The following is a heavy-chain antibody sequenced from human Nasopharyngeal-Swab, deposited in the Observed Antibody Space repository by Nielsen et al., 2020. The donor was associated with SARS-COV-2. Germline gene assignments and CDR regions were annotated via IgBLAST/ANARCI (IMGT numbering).Heavy chain of an antibody. CDR1: GGTFSSYG. D-gene: IGHD5-24*01. CDR3: ARGGWLRRDYYYVYYYMDV. CDR2: IIPVLPIT. Sequence: SVKVSCKTSGGTFSSYGISWVRQALGEGLEWMGGIIPVLPITRYAQKFRDRVTITADTSTSTAYMELSSLRSEDTATYYCARGGWLRRDYYYVYYYMDVWGKGTTVTVSS. V-gene: IGHV1-69*10. J-gene: IGHJ6*03.